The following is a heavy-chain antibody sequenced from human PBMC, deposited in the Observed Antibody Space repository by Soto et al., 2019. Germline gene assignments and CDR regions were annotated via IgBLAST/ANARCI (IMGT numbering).Heavy chain of an antibody. V-gene: IGHV1-69*13. CDR2: IIPIFGTA. CDR3: ARVGAEYYDSSGYYPRQWDY. CDR1: GGTFSSYA. J-gene: IGHJ4*02. D-gene: IGHD3-22*01. Sequence: ASVTVPCQASGGTFSSYAIIWVRQAPGQGLEWMGGIIPIFGTANYAQKFQGGVTITADESTSTAYMELSSLRSEDTAVYYCARVGAEYYDSSGYYPRQWDYWGQGTLVTVS.